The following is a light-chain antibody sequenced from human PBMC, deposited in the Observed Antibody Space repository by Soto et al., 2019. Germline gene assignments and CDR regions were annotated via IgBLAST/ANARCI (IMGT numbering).Light chain of an antibody. CDR2: AAS. V-gene: IGKV1-12*01. CDR3: QQANSFPIT. CDR1: QGISSW. Sequence: DLQITHSPSSVSASVAYRVTVTCRASQGISSWLAWYQKKPGKAPKLLIYAASSLQSGVPSRFSGSGSGTDFTLTISSLQPEDCAIYFCQQANSFPITFGQGTRLEI. J-gene: IGKJ5*01.